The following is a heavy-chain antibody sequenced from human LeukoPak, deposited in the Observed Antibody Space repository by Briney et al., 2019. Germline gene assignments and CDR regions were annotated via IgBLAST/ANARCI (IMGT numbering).Heavy chain of an antibody. J-gene: IGHJ4*02. V-gene: IGHV1-18*01. CDR1: GYTFTSYD. CDR3: ARQSTGSYYSPIDY. D-gene: IGHD1-26*01. CDR2: VSTYNGNT. Sequence: GASVKVSCKASGYTFTSYDINWVRQAPGQGLEWMGWVSTYNGNTKYAQNLQGRVTTTTDTSTSTAYMELRSLRSDDTAMYYCARQSTGSYYSPIDYWGQGTLVTVSS.